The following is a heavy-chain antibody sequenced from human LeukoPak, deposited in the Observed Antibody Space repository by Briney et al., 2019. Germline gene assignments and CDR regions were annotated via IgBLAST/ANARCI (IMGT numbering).Heavy chain of an antibody. D-gene: IGHD3-10*01. J-gene: IGHJ6*03. V-gene: IGHV4-39*07. CDR2: FYYSGST. CDR3: ARRVVRGVIYRYYYYYYMDV. Sequence: SETLSLTCSVSGGSISSSSNYWGWIRQPPGKRLEWIGSFYYSGSTYSHPTLKSRVTISVDTSKNQFSLKLSSVTAADTAVYYCARRVVRGVIYRYYYYYYMDVWGKGTTVTISS. CDR1: GGSISSSSNY.